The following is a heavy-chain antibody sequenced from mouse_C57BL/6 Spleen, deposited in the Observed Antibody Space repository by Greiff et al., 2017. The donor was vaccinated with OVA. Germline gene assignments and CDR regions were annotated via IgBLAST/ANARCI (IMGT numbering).Heavy chain of an antibody. D-gene: IGHD1-1*01. J-gene: IGHJ3*01. V-gene: IGHV1-42*01. CDR1: GYSFTGYY. CDR2: INPSTGGT. Sequence: EVQLQQSGPELVKPGASVKISCKASGYSFTGYYMNWVKQSPEKSLEWIGEINPSTGGTTYNQKFKAKATLTVDKSSSTAYMQLKSLTSEDSAVYYCAPNYYGSSLFAYWGQGTLVTVSA. CDR3: APNYYGSSLFAY.